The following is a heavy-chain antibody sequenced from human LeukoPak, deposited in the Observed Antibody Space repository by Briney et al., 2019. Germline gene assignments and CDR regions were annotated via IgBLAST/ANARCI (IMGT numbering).Heavy chain of an antibody. Sequence: SETLSLTCTVSGGSISSSSYYWGWVRQPPGKGLEWIGSIYYSGSTYYNPSLKSRVTISVDTSKNQFSLKLSSVTAADTAVYYCARISHEYFQHWGQGTLVTVSS. V-gene: IGHV4-39*01. CDR2: IYYSGST. CDR1: GGSISSSSYY. CDR3: ARISHEYFQH. J-gene: IGHJ1*01. D-gene: IGHD2/OR15-2a*01.